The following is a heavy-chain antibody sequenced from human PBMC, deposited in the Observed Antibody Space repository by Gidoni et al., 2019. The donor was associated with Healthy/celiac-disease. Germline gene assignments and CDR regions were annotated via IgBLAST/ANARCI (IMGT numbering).Heavy chain of an antibody. D-gene: IGHD2-2*01. V-gene: IGHV4-34*01. CDR3: ARGLGSSTAGGDY. CDR1: GGSFSGYY. Sequence: QVQLQQWGAGLLKPSETLSLTCAVYGGSFSGYYWSWIRQPPGKGLEWIGEINHSGSTNYNPSLKSRVTISVDTSKNQFSLKLSSVTAADTAVYYCARGLGSSTAGGDYWGQGTLVTVSS. J-gene: IGHJ4*02. CDR2: INHSGST.